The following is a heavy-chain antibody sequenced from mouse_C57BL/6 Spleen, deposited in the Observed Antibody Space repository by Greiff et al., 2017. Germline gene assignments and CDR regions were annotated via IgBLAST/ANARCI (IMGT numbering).Heavy chain of an antibody. CDR3: ARRGWSPLDY. Sequence: VQLQQSGAELVMPGASVKLSCKASGYTFTSYWMHWVKQRPGQGLEWIGEIDPSDSYTNYNQKFKGKSTLTVEKSSSTAYMRLSSVTSEDSAVYNWARRGWSPLDYWGKGTTLTVSS. D-gene: IGHD1-1*02. V-gene: IGHV1-69*01. CDR1: GYTFTSYW. CDR2: IDPSDSYT. J-gene: IGHJ2*01.